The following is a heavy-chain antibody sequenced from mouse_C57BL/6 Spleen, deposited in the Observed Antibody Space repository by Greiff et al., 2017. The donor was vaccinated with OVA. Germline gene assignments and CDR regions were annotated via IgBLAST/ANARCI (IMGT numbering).Heavy chain of an antibody. CDR2: IHPSDSDT. V-gene: IGHV1-74*01. D-gene: IGHD2-4*01. CDR1: GYTFTSYW. J-gene: IGHJ3*01. Sequence: VQLQQPGAELVKPGASVKVSCKASGYTFTSYWMHWVKQRPGQGLEWIGRIHPSDSDTNYNQKFKGKATLTVDKSSSTAYMQLSSLTSEDSAVYYCASIYYDYDEGFAYWGQGTLVTVSA. CDR3: ASIYYDYDEGFAY.